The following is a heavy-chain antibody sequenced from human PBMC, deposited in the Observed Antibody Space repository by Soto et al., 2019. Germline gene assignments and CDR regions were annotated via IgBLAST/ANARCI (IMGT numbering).Heavy chain of an antibody. CDR2: IYYSGST. J-gene: IGHJ4*02. CDR3: ARRELEPTLGDVFDY. Sequence: QLQLQESGPGLVKPSETLSLTCTVSGGSISSSSYYWGWIRQPPGKGLEWIGSIYYSGSTYYNPSLKSRVDISVDTSKNQFSLKLSSVTAADTAVYYCARRELEPTLGDVFDYWGQGTLVTVSS. D-gene: IGHD1-1*01. V-gene: IGHV4-39*01. CDR1: GGSISSSSYY.